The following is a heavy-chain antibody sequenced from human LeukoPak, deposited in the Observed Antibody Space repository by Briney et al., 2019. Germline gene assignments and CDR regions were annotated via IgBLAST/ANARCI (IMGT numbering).Heavy chain of an antibody. CDR1: GVTFSSYW. CDR3: AREGRYIWFGELGTNYYFDY. CDR2: INSDVSST. Sequence: PGGSLRLSCAASGVTFSSYWMHCVRQAPGNGLVWVSRINSDVSSTSYADSLKGRFTISRHNAKNKLYLQMHSRRAEDTAVYYCAREGRYIWFGELGTNYYFDYWGQGTLVTVSS. D-gene: IGHD3-10*01. V-gene: IGHV3-74*01. J-gene: IGHJ4*02.